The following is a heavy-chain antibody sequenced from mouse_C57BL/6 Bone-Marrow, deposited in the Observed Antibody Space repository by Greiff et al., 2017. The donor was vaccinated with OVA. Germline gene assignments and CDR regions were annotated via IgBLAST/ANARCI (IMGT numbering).Heavy chain of an antibody. CDR2: ISSGGDYI. D-gene: IGHD5-5*01. J-gene: IGHJ4*01. CDR1: GFTFSSYA. Sequence: EVHLVESGEGLVKPGGSLKLSCAASGFTFSSYAMSWVRQTPEKRLEWVAYISSGGDYIYYADTVKGRFTISRDNARNTLYLQMSSLKSEDTAMYYCTRGGGYYLYYAMDYWGQGTSVTVSS. V-gene: IGHV5-9-1*02. CDR3: TRGGGYYLYYAMDY.